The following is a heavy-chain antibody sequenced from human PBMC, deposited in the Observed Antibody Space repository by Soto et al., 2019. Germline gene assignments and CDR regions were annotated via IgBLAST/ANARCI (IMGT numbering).Heavy chain of an antibody. CDR3: GRDSSASGYHYVDY. CDR2: IWYDGSNK. D-gene: IGHD3-22*01. Sequence: PGVSLRLSCAASGVTFSRYGMHWFRQAPGKGLEWVAVIWYDGSNKYYADSVKGRFTISRDNSKNTLYLQMNSLRAEDTAVYYSGRDSSASGYHYVDYCGQGT. CDR1: GVTFSRYG. V-gene: IGHV3-33*01. J-gene: IGHJ4*02.